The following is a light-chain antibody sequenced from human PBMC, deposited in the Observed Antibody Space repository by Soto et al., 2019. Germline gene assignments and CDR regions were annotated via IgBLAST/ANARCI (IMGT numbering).Light chain of an antibody. J-gene: IGKJ2*01. Sequence: IQMTQSPSTLSASVGDRVTLTCRASQTISTWLAWYQQKPGKAPKLLIYGASSLQTGVPSRFSGSGSGTEFTLTISSLQPDDFATYYCQQYNSYSYTFGQGTNLEIK. V-gene: IGKV1-5*01. CDR1: QTISTW. CDR3: QQYNSYSYT. CDR2: GAS.